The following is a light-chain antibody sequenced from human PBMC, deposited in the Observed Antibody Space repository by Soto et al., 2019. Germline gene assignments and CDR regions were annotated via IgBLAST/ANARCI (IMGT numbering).Light chain of an antibody. Sequence: EIVMTQSPATLSVSPGERATLSCRASQSVSSNLAWYPQKPGQAPRLLIYGASTRATGIPARLSGSGYGTEFTLTISSLQSEDFAVYYCHQYNNWPPGTFGQGNKVEIK. J-gene: IGKJ1*01. CDR3: HQYNNWPPGT. CDR2: GAS. V-gene: IGKV3-15*01. CDR1: QSVSSN.